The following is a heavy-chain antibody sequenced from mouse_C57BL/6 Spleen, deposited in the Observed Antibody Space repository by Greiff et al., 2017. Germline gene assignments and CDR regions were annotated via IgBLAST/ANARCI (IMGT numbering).Heavy chain of an antibody. CDR2: INPNNGGT. D-gene: IGHD2-5*01. J-gene: IGHJ2*01. CDR1: GYTFTDYY. V-gene: IGHV1-26*01. Sequence: VQLQQSGPELVKPGASVKISCKASGYTFTDYYMNWVKQNHGKSLEWIGDINPNNGGTSYNQKFEGKATLTVAKSSSTAYMELRSLTSEDSAVYYCARRYSNYENYFDYWGQGTTLTVSS. CDR3: ARRYSNYENYFDY.